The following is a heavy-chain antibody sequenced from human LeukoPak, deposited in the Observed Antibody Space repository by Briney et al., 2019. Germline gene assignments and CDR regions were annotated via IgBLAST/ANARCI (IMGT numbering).Heavy chain of an antibody. J-gene: IGHJ4*02. CDR3: ARQPLDY. Sequence: GGSLRLSCADSGFSFSSYWMGWDRQAPGKGLEWVANIKPDGSEKYYVDSVKGRFTISRDNAKNSLYLEMHSLRVEDTAVYYCARQPLDYWGQGTLVTVSS. CDR2: IKPDGSEK. V-gene: IGHV3-7*05. CDR1: GFSFSSYW.